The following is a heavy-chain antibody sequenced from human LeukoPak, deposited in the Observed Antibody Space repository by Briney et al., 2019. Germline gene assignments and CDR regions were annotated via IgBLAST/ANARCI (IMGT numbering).Heavy chain of an antibody. D-gene: IGHD5-24*01. CDR2: ISGSGGST. Sequence: GGSLRLSCAASGFTFSSYAMSWVRQAPGKGLEWVSSISGSGGSTYYADSVKGRFTISRDNSKNTVYLQMGSLRAEDMAVYYCARVLGEMATIYYYYYMDVWGKGTTVTVSS. V-gene: IGHV3-23*01. CDR3: ARVLGEMATIYYYYYMDV. J-gene: IGHJ6*03. CDR1: GFTFSSYA.